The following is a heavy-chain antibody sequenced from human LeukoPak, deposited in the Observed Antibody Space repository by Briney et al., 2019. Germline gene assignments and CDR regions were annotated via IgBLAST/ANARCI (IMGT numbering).Heavy chain of an antibody. CDR3: ARSGGSGWYFGINSHYYYMDV. V-gene: IGHV1-69*06. CDR2: IIPIFGTA. CDR1: GGTFSSYA. D-gene: IGHD6-19*01. J-gene: IGHJ6*03. Sequence: SVKVSCKASGGTFSSYAISWVRQAPGQGLEWMGGIIPIFGTANYAQKFQGRVTITADKSTSTAYMELSSLRSEDTAVYYCARSGGSGWYFGINSHYYYMDVWGKGTTVTVFS.